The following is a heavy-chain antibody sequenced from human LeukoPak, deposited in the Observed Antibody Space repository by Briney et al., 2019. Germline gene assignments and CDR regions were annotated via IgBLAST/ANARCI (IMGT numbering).Heavy chain of an antibody. D-gene: IGHD6-19*01. V-gene: IGHV3-48*04. CDR2: ISSSSSTI. J-gene: IGHJ6*02. Sequence: GGSLRLSCAASGFTFSSYSMNWVRQAPGTGLEWVSYISSSSSTIYYADSVKGRFTISRDNAKNSLYLQMNSLRAEDTAVYYCAREGTVAGTIYYYGMDVWGQGTTVTVSS. CDR1: GFTFSSYS. CDR3: AREGTVAGTIYYYGMDV.